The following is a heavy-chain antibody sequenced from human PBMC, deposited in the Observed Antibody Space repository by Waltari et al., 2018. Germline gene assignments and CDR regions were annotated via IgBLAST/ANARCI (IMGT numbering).Heavy chain of an antibody. J-gene: IGHJ4*02. CDR1: GFTFSTSA. D-gene: IGHD1-26*01. CDR2: ISSSGSSA. Sequence: EVQLLASGGGLVQPGGSLRLSCAASGFTFSTSALYWVRQAPGKGLEGISSISSSGSSAYYTDSVKGRFTISRDNSKNTLYLEMNSLRVEDTATYYCAKRGGTGPVAVSGIHCDYWGQGTLVTVSS. V-gene: IGHV3-23*01. CDR3: AKRGGTGPVAVSGIHCDY.